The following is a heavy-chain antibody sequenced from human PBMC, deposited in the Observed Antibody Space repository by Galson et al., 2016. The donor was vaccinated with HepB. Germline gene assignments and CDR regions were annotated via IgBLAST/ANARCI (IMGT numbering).Heavy chain of an antibody. CDR1: GGSLSTRNW. D-gene: IGHD2-15*01. CDR3: ASLGYCSGGDCYSVD. J-gene: IGHJ4*02. CDR2: IYHTGTT. V-gene: IGHV4-4*02. Sequence: SETLSLTCAVSGGSLSTRNWWSWIRQTPGKGLEWIREIYHTGTTNYNPSLKSRITMSLDKSKNQFSLKLNSVTAADTAVYYCASLGYCSGGDCYSVDWGQGTMVTVSS.